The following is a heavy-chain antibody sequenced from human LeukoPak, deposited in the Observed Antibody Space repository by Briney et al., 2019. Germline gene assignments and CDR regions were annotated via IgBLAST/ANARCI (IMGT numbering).Heavy chain of an antibody. V-gene: IGHV1-24*01. CDR3: ATGIGSSSGHGGFHY. CDR2: FDPEDGET. D-gene: IGHD6-6*01. Sequence: ASVKVSCKASGYTFTSYYIHWVRQAPGQGLEWMGGFDPEDGETIYAQKFQGRVTMTEDTSTDTAYMELSSLRSEDTAVYYCATGIGSSSGHGGFHYWGQGTLVTVSS. CDR1: GYTFTSYY. J-gene: IGHJ4*02.